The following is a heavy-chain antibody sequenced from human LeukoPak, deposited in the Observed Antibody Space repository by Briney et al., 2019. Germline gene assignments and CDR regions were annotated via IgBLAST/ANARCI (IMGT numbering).Heavy chain of an antibody. CDR1: GYTFTSYG. CDR2: IIPIFGTA. V-gene: IGHV1-69*13. CDR3: ARAHSLHGDIVVVPAAIPYYYYGMDV. J-gene: IGHJ6*02. D-gene: IGHD2-2*01. Sequence: SVKVSCKASGYTFTSYGISWVRQAPGQGLEWMGGIIPIFGTANYAQKFQGRVTITADESTSTAYMELSSLRSEDTAVYYCARAHSLHGDIVVVPAAIPYYYYGMDVWGQGTTVTVSS.